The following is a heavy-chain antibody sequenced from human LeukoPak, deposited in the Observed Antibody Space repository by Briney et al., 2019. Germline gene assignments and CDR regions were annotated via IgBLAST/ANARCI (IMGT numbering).Heavy chain of an antibody. D-gene: IGHD2/OR15-2a*01. CDR2: ISYDGSNK. V-gene: IGHV3-30*18. Sequence: GRSLGLSCEASGFTFSNYGMHWVRQAPGRGLEWVALISYDGSNKYYADSVKGRFTISRDNSKNTLYLQMNSLRAEDTAVYYCAKETYLSLDYWGQGTLVTVSS. CDR3: AKETYLSLDY. J-gene: IGHJ4*02. CDR1: GFTFSNYG.